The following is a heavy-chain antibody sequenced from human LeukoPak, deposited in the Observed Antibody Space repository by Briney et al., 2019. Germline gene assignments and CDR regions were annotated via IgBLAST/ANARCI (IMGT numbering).Heavy chain of an antibody. CDR1: GGSISSSSYY. CDR2: IYYSGST. D-gene: IGHD1-26*01. CDR3: ARGVGATGGRAFDY. J-gene: IGHJ4*02. V-gene: IGHV4-61*05. Sequence: SETLSLTCTVSGGSISSSSYYWGWIRQPPGKGLEWIGYIYYSGSTNYNPSLKSRVTISVDTSKNQFSLKLSSVTAADTAVYYCARGVGATGGRAFDYWGQGTLVTVSS.